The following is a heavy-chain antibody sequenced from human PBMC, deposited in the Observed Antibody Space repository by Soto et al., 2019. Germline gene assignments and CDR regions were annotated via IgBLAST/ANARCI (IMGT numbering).Heavy chain of an antibody. CDR1: GVSISSSGYY. J-gene: IGHJ4*02. D-gene: IGHD3-16*01. V-gene: IGHV4-31*03. CDR2: IYYSGST. Sequence: QIQLQESGPGLVKPSQTLSLTCTVSGVSISSSGYYWNWIRQQPGKGLEWIGHIYYSGSTYYNPSLKGRVSISVDTSKNQLSLEVSSVTAADTAVYYCARDPYVDLFYFDYWGQVSLVTVSS. CDR3: ARDPYVDLFYFDY.